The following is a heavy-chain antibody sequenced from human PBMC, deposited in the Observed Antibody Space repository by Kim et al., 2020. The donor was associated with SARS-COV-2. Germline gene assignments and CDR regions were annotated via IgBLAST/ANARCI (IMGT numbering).Heavy chain of an antibody. J-gene: IGHJ4*02. V-gene: IGHV3-23*01. D-gene: IGHD4-17*01. CDR2: ISHTGDIT. CDR3: AIRGSNYGAYNY. Sequence: GGSLRLSCAGSGFTFSSYGMSWVRQAPGKGLEWVSAISHTGDITDYADSMKGRFTISRDNSKNTLYPQMNSLRADDTAQYYCAIRGSNYGAYNYWGQGTLVTVSS. CDR1: GFTFSSYG.